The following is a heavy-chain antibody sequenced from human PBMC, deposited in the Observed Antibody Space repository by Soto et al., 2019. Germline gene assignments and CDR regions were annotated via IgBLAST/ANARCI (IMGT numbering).Heavy chain of an antibody. CDR2: TYYRSKWYN. V-gene: IGHV6-1*01. J-gene: IGHJ6*03. CDR1: GDSVSSNSAA. D-gene: IGHD3-10*01. CDR3: ARSGPWRELIYYYYYYMDV. Sequence: SQTLSLTCVISGDSVSSNSAAWNWIRQSPSRGLEWLGRTYYRSKWYNDYAVSVKSRITINPDTSKNQFSLQLNSVTPEDTAVYYCARSGPWRELIYYYYYYMDVWGKGTTVTVSS.